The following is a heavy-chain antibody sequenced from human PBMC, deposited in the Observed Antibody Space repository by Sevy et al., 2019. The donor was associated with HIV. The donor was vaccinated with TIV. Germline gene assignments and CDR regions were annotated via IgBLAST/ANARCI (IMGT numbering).Heavy chain of an antibody. D-gene: IGHD4-17*01. CDR1: GGSISSYY. J-gene: IGHJ4*02. CDR3: ARDLGGDYEGY. Sequence: SETLSLTCTVSGGSISSYYWSWIRQPAGKGLEWIGRIYISGTTNYNPSFKSRVTMSIETSKNHFSLKLSSVTAADTAVYYCARDLGGDYEGYWGQGTLVTVSS. V-gene: IGHV4-4*07. CDR2: IYISGTT.